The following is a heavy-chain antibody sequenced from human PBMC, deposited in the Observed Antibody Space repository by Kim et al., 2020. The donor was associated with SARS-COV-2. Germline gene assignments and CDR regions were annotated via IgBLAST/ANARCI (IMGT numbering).Heavy chain of an antibody. CDR3: ARVKNYYDSGYDAFDI. Sequence: SETLSLTCTVSGGSISSYYWSWIRQPPGKGLEWIGYIYYSGSTNYNPSLKSRVTISVDTSKNQFSLKLSSVTAADTAVYYCARVKNYYDSGYDAFDIWGQGTMVTVSS. D-gene: IGHD3-22*01. V-gene: IGHV4-59*13. CDR2: IYYSGST. CDR1: GGSISSYY. J-gene: IGHJ3*02.